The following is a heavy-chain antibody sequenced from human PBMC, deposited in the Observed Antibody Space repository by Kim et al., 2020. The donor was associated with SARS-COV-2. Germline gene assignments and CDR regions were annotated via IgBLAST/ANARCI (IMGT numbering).Heavy chain of an antibody. CDR3: ARRCSSTTCLFDY. J-gene: IGHJ4*02. Sequence: RYSTAFQGQVTISAEKSINTADLQWSSLKASDTAMYYCARRCSSTTCLFDYWGQGTLVTVSA. D-gene: IGHD2-2*01. V-gene: IGHV5-51*01.